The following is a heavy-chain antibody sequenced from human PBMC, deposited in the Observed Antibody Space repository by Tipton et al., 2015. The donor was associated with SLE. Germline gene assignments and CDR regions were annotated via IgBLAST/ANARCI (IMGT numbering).Heavy chain of an antibody. Sequence: TLSLTCAVSGFSISNSGYYWGWVRQAPGKGLEWIGSVFQTGNSFHHPSLKSRVTISVDTSKNHFSLKLSSVTAADTAVYYCARSAGYGSSWAHFDYWGQGTLVTVSS. D-gene: IGHD6-13*01. V-gene: IGHV4-38-2*01. CDR2: VFQTGNS. CDR3: ARSAGYGSSWAHFDY. CDR1: GFSISNSGYY. J-gene: IGHJ4*02.